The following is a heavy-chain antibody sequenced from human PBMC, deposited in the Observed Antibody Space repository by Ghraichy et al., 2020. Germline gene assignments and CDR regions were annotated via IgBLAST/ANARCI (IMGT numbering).Heavy chain of an antibody. D-gene: IGHD4-23*01. V-gene: IGHV3-48*02. J-gene: IGHJ6*02. CDR3: VGASSVVRFYYYAGMDV. Sequence: GGSLRLSCVGSGLTFSSYSMNWVRQSPGKGLEWVGYITRSSRTITYADSVKGRFTISRDNAQNSLYLQMNSLRDDDTAVYYCVGASSVVRFYYYAGMDVWGQGTTVTVSS. CDR2: ITRSSRTI. CDR1: GLTFSSYS.